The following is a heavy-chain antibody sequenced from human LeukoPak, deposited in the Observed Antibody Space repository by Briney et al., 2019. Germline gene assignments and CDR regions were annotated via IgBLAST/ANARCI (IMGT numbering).Heavy chain of an antibody. CDR1: GFTFSSYW. CDR2: IKQDGSEK. Sequence: PGGPLRLSCAASGFTFSSYWMSWVRQAPGKGLKWVANIKQDGSEKYYVDSVKGRFTISRDNAKNSLYLQMNSLRAEDTAVYYCARDSVVRAGYSVDYWGQGTLVTVSS. D-gene: IGHD5/OR15-5a*01. V-gene: IGHV3-7*01. J-gene: IGHJ4*02. CDR3: ARDSVVRAGYSVDY.